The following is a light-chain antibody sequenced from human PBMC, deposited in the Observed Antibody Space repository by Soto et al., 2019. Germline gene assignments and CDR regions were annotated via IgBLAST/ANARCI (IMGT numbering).Light chain of an antibody. CDR2: LGS. CDR1: QSLLYSNGYIY. Sequence: DVVLTQSPLSLPVTPGEPASISCRSSQSLLYSNGYIYLDWYVQKPGQSPQLLIFLGSNRASGVPDRFSGSVSGTDFTLSISRVEADDGGDYYCMQSRQIPRTFGGGTKVEIK. V-gene: IGKV2-28*01. J-gene: IGKJ4*01. CDR3: MQSRQIPRT.